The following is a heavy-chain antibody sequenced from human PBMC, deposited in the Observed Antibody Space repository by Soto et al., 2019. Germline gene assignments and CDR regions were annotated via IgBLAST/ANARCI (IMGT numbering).Heavy chain of an antibody. D-gene: IGHD6-19*01. CDR2: ITSDTKTI. CDR1: GFTFSVYS. V-gene: IGHV3-48*02. CDR3: ARSVEGHFDY. Sequence: EVQLVESGGDLVQRGGSLRLSCVASGFTFSVYSMNWVRQAPGKGLEWFSYITSDTKTIKYADSVKGRFTISRDNAKNSAYLQMTSLRDADTALYYCARSVEGHFDYWGQGTVVTVSS. J-gene: IGHJ4*02.